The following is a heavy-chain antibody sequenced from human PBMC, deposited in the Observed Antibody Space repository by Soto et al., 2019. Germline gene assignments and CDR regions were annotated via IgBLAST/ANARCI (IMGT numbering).Heavy chain of an antibody. J-gene: IGHJ6*02. CDR1: GYTFTRSG. CDR3: ARMGDVPYYYYGMDV. CDR2: INGYNGNT. V-gene: IGHV1-18*01. D-gene: IGHD3-16*01. Sequence: QVQLVQSGAEVKKPGASVKVSCKASGYTFTRSGISWVRQAPGQGLEWMGWINGYNGNTNYTQKIQGRITMTTDTPTSTAYMELRSLRSDDTAVYCCARMGDVPYYYYGMDVWGQGTTVIVSS.